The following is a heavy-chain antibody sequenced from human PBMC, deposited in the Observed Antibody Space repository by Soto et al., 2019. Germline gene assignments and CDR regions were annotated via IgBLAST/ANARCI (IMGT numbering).Heavy chain of an antibody. V-gene: IGHV3-9*01. CDR2: INWNSVTF. D-gene: IGHD5-12*01. CDR1: GFTFDNYA. J-gene: IGHJ4*02. CDR3: ARDHDEDFGYDLDYFDF. Sequence: EAQLVESGGGLVQPGRSLRLYCAASGFTFDNYAMHWVRQGPGKGLEWVSGINWNSVTFVYADSVKGRFTISRDNAKNSLYLQMDSLRPEDTAFYYCARDHDEDFGYDLDYFDFWGRGTLVTVSS.